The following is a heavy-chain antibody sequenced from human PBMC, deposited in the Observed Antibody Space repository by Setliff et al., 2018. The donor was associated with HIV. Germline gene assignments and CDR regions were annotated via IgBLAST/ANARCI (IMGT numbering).Heavy chain of an antibody. Sequence: GASVKVSCKASGYTFTSYAIHWVRQAPGQRLEWMGWITVGDGNTKYSQKFQGRVTITRDTSAYTAYMELSSLRSEDTAVYYCAREGTPVYYYDRSENAFDIWGQGTMVTVS. CDR2: ITVGDGNT. CDR3: AREGTPVYYYDRSENAFDI. D-gene: IGHD3-22*01. V-gene: IGHV1-3*01. CDR1: GYTFTSYA. J-gene: IGHJ3*02.